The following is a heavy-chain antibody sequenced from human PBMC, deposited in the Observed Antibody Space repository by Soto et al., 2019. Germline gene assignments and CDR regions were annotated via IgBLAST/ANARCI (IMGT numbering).Heavy chain of an antibody. CDR2: INAGNGNT. D-gene: IGHD1-7*01. CDR3: ARAWGITGTTDWFDP. V-gene: IGHV1-3*01. Sequence: GASVKVSCKASGYTFTSYAMHWVRQAPGQRLEWMGWINAGNGNTKYSQKFQGRVTITRDTSASTAYMELSSLRSEDTAVYYCARAWGITGTTDWFDPWGQGTLVTVSS. CDR1: GYTFTSYA. J-gene: IGHJ5*02.